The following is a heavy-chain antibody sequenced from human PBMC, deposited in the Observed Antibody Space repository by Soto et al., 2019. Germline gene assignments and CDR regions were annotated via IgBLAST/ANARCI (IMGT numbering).Heavy chain of an antibody. CDR2: ISGSGVST. Sequence: GGSLRLSCAVCGFTFSTYSISWVRQAPWKGLEWVSAISGSGVSTFYADSVKGRFTISRDNSINMLYLQINSLRPEDTAVYYCAHPRGYGVFDAYDIWGQGAMVTVSS. CDR1: GFTFSTYS. V-gene: IGHV3-23*01. J-gene: IGHJ3*02. CDR3: AHPRGYGVFDAYDI. D-gene: IGHD4-17*01.